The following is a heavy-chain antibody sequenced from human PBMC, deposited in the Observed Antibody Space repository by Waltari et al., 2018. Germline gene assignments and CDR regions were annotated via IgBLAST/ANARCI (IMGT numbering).Heavy chain of an antibody. V-gene: IGHV3-74*03. CDR1: GFTFNNYW. J-gene: IGHJ4*02. CDR2: VNNEGTHT. CDR3: ARGGLAGATPDY. Sequence: EVRLVESGGGLVQPGGSLRLSCAASGFTFNNYWIHWVRHAPGKGLWWVAYVNNEGTHTAYVDAVKGRFTASRDNAKNTLYLQMNSLRVEDTAVYYCARGGLAGATPDYWGQGTLVTVSS. D-gene: IGHD1-26*01.